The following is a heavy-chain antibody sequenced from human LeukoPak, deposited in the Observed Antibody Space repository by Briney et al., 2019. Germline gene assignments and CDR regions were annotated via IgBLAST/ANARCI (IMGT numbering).Heavy chain of an antibody. V-gene: IGHV4-39*01. CDR2: IYYSVST. CDR3: ASSVAMVPDY. D-gene: IGHD3-10*01. J-gene: IGHJ4*02. Sequence: WVRQAPGKGLEWIGSIYYSVSTYYNPSLKSRVTISVDTSKNKFSLKLSSVTAADTAVYYCASSVAMVPDYWGQGTLVTVSS.